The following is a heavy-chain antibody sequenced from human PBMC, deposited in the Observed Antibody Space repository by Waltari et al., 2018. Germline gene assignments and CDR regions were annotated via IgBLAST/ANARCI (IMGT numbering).Heavy chain of an antibody. J-gene: IGHJ6*02. CDR2: INPNSGGT. D-gene: IGHD6-19*01. Sequence: QVQLVQSGAEVKKPGASVKVSCKASGYTFTGYYMHWVRQAPGQGLEWMGRINPNSGGTNYAQKFQGRVTRTRDTSISTAYMELSRLRSDDTAVYYCARPGIAVAGTLGYYYYGMDVWGQGTTVTVSS. CDR3: ARPGIAVAGTLGYYYYGMDV. CDR1: GYTFTGYY. V-gene: IGHV1-2*06.